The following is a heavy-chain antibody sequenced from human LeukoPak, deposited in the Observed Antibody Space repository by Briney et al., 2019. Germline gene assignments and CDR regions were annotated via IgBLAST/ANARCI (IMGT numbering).Heavy chain of an antibody. V-gene: IGHV3-23*01. J-gene: IGHJ4*02. Sequence: PGGSLRLSCAASGSTFTTYAMTWVRQAPGKGQEWVSAISGSGGSTYYADSVKGRFTISRDNSKNTLYLQMNSLRAEDTAVYYCVRAPGIAVAGKMGYFDYWGQGTLVTVSS. CDR1: GSTFTTYA. CDR3: VRAPGIAVAGKMGYFDY. CDR2: ISGSGGST. D-gene: IGHD6-19*01.